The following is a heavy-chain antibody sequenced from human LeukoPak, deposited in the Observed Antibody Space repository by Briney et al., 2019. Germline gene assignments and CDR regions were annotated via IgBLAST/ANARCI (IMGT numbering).Heavy chain of an antibody. D-gene: IGHD3-22*01. CDR3: ARGILRDYYDSSGFYHRGGVGY. CDR1: GGSISSGSYY. CDR2: IYTSGST. J-gene: IGHJ4*02. V-gene: IGHV4-61*02. Sequence: SQTLSLTCTVSGGSISSGSYYWSWIRQPAGKGLEWIGRIYTSGSTNYNPSLKSRVTISVDTSKNQFSLRLSSVTAADTAVYFCARGILRDYYDSSGFYHRGGVGYWGQGTLVTVSS.